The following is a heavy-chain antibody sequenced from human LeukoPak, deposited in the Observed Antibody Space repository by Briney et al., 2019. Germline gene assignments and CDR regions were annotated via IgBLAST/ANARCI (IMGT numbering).Heavy chain of an antibody. V-gene: IGHV1-69*04. CDR3: ARDEDPQFDY. CDR2: IIPILGIA. Sequence: SVKVSCKSSGGTFSSYAISWVRQAPGQGLEWMGRIIPILGIANYAQKFQGRVTITADKTTSTAYMELSSLRSEDTAVYYCARDEDPQFDYWGQGTLVTVSS. J-gene: IGHJ4*02. CDR1: GGTFSSYA. D-gene: IGHD2-15*01.